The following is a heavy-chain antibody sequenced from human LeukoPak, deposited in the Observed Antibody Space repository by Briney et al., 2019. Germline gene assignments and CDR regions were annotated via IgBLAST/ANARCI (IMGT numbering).Heavy chain of an antibody. D-gene: IGHD6-6*01. CDR3: ARDEGGAALDY. CDR1: GVSISSSSYY. CDR2: IYYSGST. J-gene: IGHJ4*02. Sequence: SETLSLTCTVSGVSISSSSYYWGWLRQPPGKGLEWIGSIYYSGSTYYHPSLKSRVTISVDTSKNQFSLKLSSVTAADTAVYYCARDEGGAALDYWGQGTLVTVSS. V-gene: IGHV4-39*07.